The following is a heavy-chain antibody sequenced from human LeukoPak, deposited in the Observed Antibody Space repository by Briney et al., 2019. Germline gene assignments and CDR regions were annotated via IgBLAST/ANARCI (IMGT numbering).Heavy chain of an antibody. CDR2: ITGTGENT. V-gene: IGHV3-23*01. CDR1: GFTFSSYG. CDR3: AKIGGYFDY. Sequence: GRSLRLSCAASGFTFSSYGMHWVRQAPGKGLEWVSAITGTGENTYYADFVKGRFTISRDNSNNTLYLQMNSLRAEDTAVYYCAKIGGYFDYWGQGTLVTVSS. J-gene: IGHJ4*02. D-gene: IGHD3-10*01.